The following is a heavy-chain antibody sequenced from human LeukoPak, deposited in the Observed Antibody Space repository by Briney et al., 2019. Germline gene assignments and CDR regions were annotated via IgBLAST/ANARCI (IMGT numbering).Heavy chain of an antibody. CDR1: GYTFTGYY. CDR3: ARDLNYGSGSYRHGAFDI. V-gene: IGHV1-2*02. Sequence: ASVKVSCKASGYTFTGYYMHWVRQAPGQGLEWMGWINPNSGGTNYAQKFQGRVTMTRDTSISTAYMELSRLRSDDTAVYYCARDLNYGSGSYRHGAFDIWGQGTMVTVSS. CDR2: INPNSGGT. J-gene: IGHJ3*02. D-gene: IGHD3-10*01.